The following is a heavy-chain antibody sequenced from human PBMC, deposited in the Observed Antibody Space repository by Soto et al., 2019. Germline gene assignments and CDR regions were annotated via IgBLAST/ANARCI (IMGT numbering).Heavy chain of an antibody. Sequence: QVQLVQSGAEVKKPGASVKVSCKASGYTFTTYGMSWVRQAPGQGLDWMGWISTYNGNTKYAERLQGRRTMTPDTTTSTAYMELMSLRSDDTAVYYCARGPTDYYDNSGDYFLDYWGQGTLVTVSS. J-gene: IGHJ4*02. V-gene: IGHV1-18*01. D-gene: IGHD3-22*01. CDR1: GYTFTTYG. CDR3: ARGPTDYYDNSGDYFLDY. CDR2: ISTYNGNT.